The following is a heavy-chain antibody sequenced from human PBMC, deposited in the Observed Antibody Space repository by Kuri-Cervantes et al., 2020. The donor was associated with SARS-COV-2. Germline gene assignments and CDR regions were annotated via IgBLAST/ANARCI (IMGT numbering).Heavy chain of an antibody. CDR3: SRPFPNYDFWSGYFRYYYYMDV. J-gene: IGHJ6*03. D-gene: IGHD3-3*01. V-gene: IGHV1-46*01. CDR2: INPSGGST. CDR1: GYTFTSYY. Sequence: ASVKVSCKASGYTFTSYYMHWVRQAPGQGLKWMGIINPSGGSTSYAQKFQGRVTITRDMSTSTAYMELGSLRSEDTAVYYCSRPFPNYDFWSGYFRYYYYMDVWGKGTTVTVSS.